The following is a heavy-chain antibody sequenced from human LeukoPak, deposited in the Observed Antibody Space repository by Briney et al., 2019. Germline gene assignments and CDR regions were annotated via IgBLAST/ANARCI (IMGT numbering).Heavy chain of an antibody. CDR1: GFTFSASA. CDR3: AKAQRYSSSSSRYYYYYGMDV. CDR2: VNGGGSST. J-gene: IGHJ6*02. Sequence: QSGGSLRLSCAASGFTFSASAMNWVRQAPAKGLEWVSSVNGGGSSTYYADSVKGRFTISRDNSRNTLYLQMNSLRAEDTAVYYCAKAQRYSSSSSRYYYYYGMDVWGQGTTVTVSS. D-gene: IGHD6-6*01. V-gene: IGHV3-23*01.